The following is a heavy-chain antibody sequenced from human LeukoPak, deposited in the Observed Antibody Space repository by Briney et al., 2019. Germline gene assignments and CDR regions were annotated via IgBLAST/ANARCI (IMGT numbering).Heavy chain of an antibody. Sequence: GGSLRLSCAASGFTFDDYTMHWARQAPGKGLEWVSLISWDGGSTYYADSVKGRFTISRDNSKNSLYLQMNSLRTEDTALYYCAKDGAPYSGYGGFDYWGQGTLVTVSS. V-gene: IGHV3-43*01. J-gene: IGHJ4*02. CDR2: ISWDGGST. CDR1: GFTFDDYT. D-gene: IGHD5-12*01. CDR3: AKDGAPYSGYGGFDY.